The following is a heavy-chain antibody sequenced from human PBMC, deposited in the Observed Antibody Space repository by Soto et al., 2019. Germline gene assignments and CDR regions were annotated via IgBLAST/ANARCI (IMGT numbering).Heavy chain of an antibody. CDR1: GYSLPTHT. J-gene: IGHJ4*02. D-gene: IGHD1-7*01. CDR3: ARANGNYDWGPNYY. V-gene: IGHV1-3*01. CDR2: MNAANGHT. Sequence: QVQLVQTGAEVKKPGTSVRISCKASGYSLPTHTQHWVRQAPGPSLEWMGCMNAANGHTKYSQKFQNRVTISSYTSASTVYMKLTGLTADDTAIYYWARANGNYDWGPNYYWGQGTLVTVSS.